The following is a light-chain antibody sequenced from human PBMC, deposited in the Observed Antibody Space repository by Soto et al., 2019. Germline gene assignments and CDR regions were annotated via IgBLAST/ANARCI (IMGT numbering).Light chain of an antibody. CDR3: QQYNNWPRRT. J-gene: IGKJ1*01. CDR1: HSVSNN. V-gene: IGKV3-15*01. Sequence: VMTQSPTTLSVSPGERATLSCRASHSVSNNLAWYQQNPGQAPRLLIYGAFTRAAGVPARFSGSGSGTDFTLTISSLEPEDFAVYYCQQYNNWPRRTFGQGTKVDIK. CDR2: GAF.